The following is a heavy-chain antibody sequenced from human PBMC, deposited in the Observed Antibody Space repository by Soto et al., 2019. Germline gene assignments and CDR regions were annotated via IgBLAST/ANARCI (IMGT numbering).Heavy chain of an antibody. Sequence: QVQLVQSGAEVKKPGSSVKVSCKASGGTFSSYAISWVRQAPGQGLEWMGGLIPIFGTANYAQKCQGRVTVAADESTSTAYMELSSLRSEDTAVYYCASSVVVVAATLGYWGQGTLVTVSS. J-gene: IGHJ4*02. CDR1: GGTFSSYA. D-gene: IGHD2-15*01. CDR3: ASSVVVVAATLGY. CDR2: LIPIFGTA. V-gene: IGHV1-69*01.